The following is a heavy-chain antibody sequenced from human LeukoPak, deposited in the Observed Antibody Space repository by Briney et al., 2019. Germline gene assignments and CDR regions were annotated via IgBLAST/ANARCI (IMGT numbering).Heavy chain of an antibody. D-gene: IGHD2-15*01. Sequence: AGTLSLTCTVSGGSISSYYWSWIRQPPGKGLEWIGYIYYSGSTKYNPSLKSRVTISVDTSKNQFSLKLSSVTAADTAVYYCARHDPAATSAPLNWGQGTLVTVSS. CDR2: IYYSGST. CDR1: GGSISSYY. V-gene: IGHV4-59*08. CDR3: ARHDPAATSAPLN. J-gene: IGHJ4*02.